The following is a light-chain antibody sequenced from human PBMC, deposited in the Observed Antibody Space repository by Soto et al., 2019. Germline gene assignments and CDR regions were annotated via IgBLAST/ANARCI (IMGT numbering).Light chain of an antibody. CDR3: QHYFKWPWT. J-gene: IGKJ1*01. CDR1: QSVSNNY. Sequence: VLTLSPGTLSRPQAQRAVLSCRASQSVSNNYLAWYQQKPGQAPRLLIYGASNRATGIPDRFSGSGSGTDFTLTISSLQSEDSAVYFCQHYFKWPWTFGQGTKVDIK. CDR2: GAS. V-gene: IGKV3-20*01.